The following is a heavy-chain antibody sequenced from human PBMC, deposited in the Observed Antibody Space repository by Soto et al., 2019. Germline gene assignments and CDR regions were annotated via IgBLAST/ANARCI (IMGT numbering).Heavy chain of an antibody. V-gene: IGHV4-38-2*01. J-gene: IGHJ4*02. CDR3: ARGRYSDGGFDY. D-gene: IGHD5-18*01. CDR2: IYKSGTN. CDR1: AYSISSGYY. Sequence: PSQTRSLTCALSAYSISSGYYWGWIRQPPGKVGEWIGSIYKSGTNYNNRSLRGGVTIPVERSKEQSSLKLGWVNAADTAVYYCARGRYSDGGFDYWGQGTLVTVSS.